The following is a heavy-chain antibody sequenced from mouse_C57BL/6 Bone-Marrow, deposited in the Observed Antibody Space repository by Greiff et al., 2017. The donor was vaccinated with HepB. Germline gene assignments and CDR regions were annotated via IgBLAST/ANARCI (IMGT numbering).Heavy chain of an antibody. J-gene: IGHJ3*01. D-gene: IGHD1-1*01. CDR2: IRSKSNNYAT. CDR3: VRQAHYYGSSPFAY. Sequence: EVMLVESGGGLVQPKGSLKFSCAASGFSFNTYAMNWVSQAPGKGLEWVARIRSKSNNYATYYADSVKDRFTISRDDSESMLYLQMNNLKTEDTAMYYCVRQAHYYGSSPFAYWGQGTLVTVSA. CDR1: GFSFNTYA. V-gene: IGHV10-1*01.